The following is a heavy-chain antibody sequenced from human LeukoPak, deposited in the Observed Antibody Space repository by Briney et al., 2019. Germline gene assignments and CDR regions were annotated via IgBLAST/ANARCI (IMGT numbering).Heavy chain of an antibody. CDR3: ARTVAAVAGPFDH. D-gene: IGHD6-19*01. V-gene: IGHV3-21*01. Sequence: GGSLRLSCAASGFTFSSYSMNWVRQAPGKGLEWVSSISSSSSYIYYADSVKGRFTISRDNAKNSLYLQMNSLRAEDTAVYYCARTVAAVAGPFDHWGQGTLVTVSS. CDR1: GFTFSSYS. CDR2: ISSSSSYI. J-gene: IGHJ4*02.